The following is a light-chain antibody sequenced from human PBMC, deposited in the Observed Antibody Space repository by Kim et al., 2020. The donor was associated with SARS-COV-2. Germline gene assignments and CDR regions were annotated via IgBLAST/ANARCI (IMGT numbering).Light chain of an antibody. CDR2: QDS. CDR1: KLGDKY. V-gene: IGLV3-1*01. Sequence: SYELTQPPSVSVSPGQTASITCSGDKLGDKYARWYQQKPGQSPVLVIYQDSKRPSGIPERFSGSNSGNTATLTISGTQAMDEADYYCQAWDSTWVFGGGTQLTVL. CDR3: QAWDSTWV. J-gene: IGLJ3*02.